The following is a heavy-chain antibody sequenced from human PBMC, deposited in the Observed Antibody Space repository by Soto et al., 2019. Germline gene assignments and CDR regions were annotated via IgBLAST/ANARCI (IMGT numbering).Heavy chain of an antibody. CDR3: ARIDDYAYYNMDV. CDR2: LFSTDEK. J-gene: IGHJ6*03. Sequence: QVTLKESGPVLVKPTETLTLTCTVSGFSLSNARMGVSWIRQPPGKALEWLALLFSTDEKSYSTSLKSRLTISKDTSKSQVVLTMTNMDPVDTATYYCARIDDYAYYNMDVWGKGTMVTVSS. CDR1: GFSLSNARMG. V-gene: IGHV2-26*01.